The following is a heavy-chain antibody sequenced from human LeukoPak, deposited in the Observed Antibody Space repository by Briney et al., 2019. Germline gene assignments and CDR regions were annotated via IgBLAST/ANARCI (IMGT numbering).Heavy chain of an antibody. CDR1: GFNFRTYS. CDR3: ARLDVPNIDAFDI. V-gene: IGHV4-34*01. D-gene: IGHD1-1*01. CDR2: INHSGST. J-gene: IGHJ3*02. Sequence: GSLRLSCAASGFNFRTYSMIWVRQAPGKGLEWIGEINHSGSTNYNPSLKSRVTISVDTSKNQFSLKLSSVTAADTAVYYCARLDVPNIDAFDIWGQGTMVTVSS.